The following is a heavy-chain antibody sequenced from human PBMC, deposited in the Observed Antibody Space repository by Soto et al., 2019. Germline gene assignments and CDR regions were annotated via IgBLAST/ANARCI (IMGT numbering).Heavy chain of an antibody. Sequence: SETLSLTCSVSGDSISSDSYYWGWIRQPPGKGLEWIGSIYYSTRTYYNPSGSTYYNPSLKSRVSISIDTSKNHFSLKLSSVTATDTAVYYCVRHKDRNCFDPWGQGALVTVSS. CDR2: IYYSTRTYYNPSGST. CDR1: GDSISSDSYY. V-gene: IGHV4-39*01. J-gene: IGHJ5*02. CDR3: VRHKDRNCFDP.